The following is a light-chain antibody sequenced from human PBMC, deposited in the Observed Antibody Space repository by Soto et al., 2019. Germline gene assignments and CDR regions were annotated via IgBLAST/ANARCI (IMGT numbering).Light chain of an antibody. Sequence: QSVLTQPASVSGSPGQSITISCTGSSSDIGGHNYLSWYQQHPGKVPKLLIYDVTKRPSGVSNRFSGSKSGNTASLTISGLQAEDEANYYCSSYIIISALVVFGGGTKLTV. J-gene: IGLJ3*02. V-gene: IGLV2-14*01. CDR2: DVT. CDR1: SSDIGGHNY. CDR3: SSYIIISALVV.